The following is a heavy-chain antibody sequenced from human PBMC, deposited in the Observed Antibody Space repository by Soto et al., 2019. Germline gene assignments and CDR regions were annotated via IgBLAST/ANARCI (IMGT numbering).Heavy chain of an antibody. CDR1: GYTLSSYA. V-gene: IGHV3-23*01. Sequence: GSLRLSCAAAGYTLSSYAMGWFRKAPGKGLDWVSVISGSGGITYSADSVKGRFTSSRDNSKNILYLQMNSLRAEDTAVYYCAKGIPDTGGYYYYSMDVWGQGTAVTVSS. CDR2: ISGSGGIT. CDR3: AKGIPDTGGYYYYSMDV. D-gene: IGHD5-18*01. J-gene: IGHJ6*02.